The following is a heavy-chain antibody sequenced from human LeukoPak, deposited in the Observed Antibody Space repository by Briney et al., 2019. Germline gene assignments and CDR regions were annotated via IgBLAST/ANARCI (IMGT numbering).Heavy chain of an antibody. CDR3: AKYLKAGYSSSWVDY. D-gene: IGHD6-13*01. CDR1: GFTFSSYA. J-gene: IGHJ4*02. V-gene: IGHV3-23*01. CDR2: ISGTGGGT. Sequence: GGSLRLSCAASGFTFSSYAMSWVRQAPGKGLEWVSSISGTGGGTFYVDSVKGRFTISRDNSKNTLSLQMNSLRDEDTAVYYCAKYLKAGYSSSWVDYWGQGTQVTGFS.